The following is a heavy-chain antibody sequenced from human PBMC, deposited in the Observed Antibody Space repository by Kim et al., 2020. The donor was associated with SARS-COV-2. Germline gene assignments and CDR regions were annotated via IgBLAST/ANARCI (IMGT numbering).Heavy chain of an antibody. D-gene: IGHD6-19*01. CDR2: ISYDGSNK. CDR3: ASDIDAYSSGWIYYYYGMDV. Sequence: GGSLRLSCAASGFTFSSYGMHWVRQAPGKGLELVAVISYDGSNKNYVDSVKCRFTIARDNSKNTLYLQMNSLRAEDTAVYYCASDIDAYSSGWIYYYYGMDVWGQGNTVTVSS. J-gene: IGHJ6*01. CDR1: GFTFSSYG. V-gene: IGHV3-30*04.